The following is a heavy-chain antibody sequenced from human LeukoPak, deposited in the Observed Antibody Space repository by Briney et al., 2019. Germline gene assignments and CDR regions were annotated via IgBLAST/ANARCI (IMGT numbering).Heavy chain of an antibody. V-gene: IGHV3-7*01. Sequence: PGGSLRLSCAASGFTFSSHWMSWVRQAPGKGLGWVAKIKQDGSEKYYVDSVKGRFTISRDNAKNSLYLQMNSLRPEDTAVYYCARAPAAARPYYFDYWGQGTLATVSS. CDR3: ARAPAAARPYYFDY. CDR2: IKQDGSEK. J-gene: IGHJ4*02. CDR1: GFTFSSHW. D-gene: IGHD6-6*01.